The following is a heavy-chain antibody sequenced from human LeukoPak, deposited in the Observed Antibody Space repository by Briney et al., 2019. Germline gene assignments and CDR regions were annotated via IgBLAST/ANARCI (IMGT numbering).Heavy chain of an antibody. D-gene: IGHD6-13*01. CDR3: ATGAPTSYSLAY. J-gene: IGHJ4*02. V-gene: IGHV4-59*08. Sequence: PSETLSLTCAVYGGSFSGYYWSWIRQPPGKGLEWIGYIYYSGSTNYNPSLKSRVTISVDTSKNQFSLKLSSVTAADTAVYYCATGAPTSYSLAYWGQGTLVTVSS. CDR1: GGSFSGYY. CDR2: IYYSGST.